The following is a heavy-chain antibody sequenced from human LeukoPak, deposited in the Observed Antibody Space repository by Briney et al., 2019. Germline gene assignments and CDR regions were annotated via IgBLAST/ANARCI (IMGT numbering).Heavy chain of an antibody. Sequence: GGSLRLSCAASGFTFSSYAMSWVRQAPGKGLEWVSAISGSGGSTYYADSVKGRFTISRVNSKNTLYLQMNSLRAEDTAVYYCAKDARYPTRNFFLYYFDYWGQGTLVTVSS. CDR1: GFTFSSYA. V-gene: IGHV3-23*01. CDR2: ISGSGGST. CDR3: AKDARYPTRNFFLYYFDY. D-gene: IGHD3-3*01. J-gene: IGHJ4*02.